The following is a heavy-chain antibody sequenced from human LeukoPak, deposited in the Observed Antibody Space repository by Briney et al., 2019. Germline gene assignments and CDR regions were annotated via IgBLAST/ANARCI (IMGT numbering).Heavy chain of an antibody. Sequence: PSETLSLTCTVSGGSISSYYWSWIRQPPGKGLERIGYIYYSGSTNYNPSLKSRVTISVDTSKNQFSLKLSSVTAADTAVYYCARGVLGYSYGYGAFDIWGQGTMVTVSS. J-gene: IGHJ3*02. CDR2: IYYSGST. D-gene: IGHD5-18*01. V-gene: IGHV4-59*01. CDR1: GGSISSYY. CDR3: ARGVLGYSYGYGAFDI.